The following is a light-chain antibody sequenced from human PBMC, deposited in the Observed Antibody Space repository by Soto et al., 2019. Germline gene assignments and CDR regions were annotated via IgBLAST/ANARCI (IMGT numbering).Light chain of an antibody. Sequence: EIVLTQSPVTLSLSPGERATLSCRASQNVDSYLTWYQQKPCQAPRLLIFDVYKRATGIPARFSGSGSGTDFTLTISSLDPDDFAIYYCQQRRNWPLTFGGGTRVEIK. J-gene: IGKJ4*01. CDR2: DVY. CDR1: QNVDSY. CDR3: QQRRNWPLT. V-gene: IGKV3-11*01.